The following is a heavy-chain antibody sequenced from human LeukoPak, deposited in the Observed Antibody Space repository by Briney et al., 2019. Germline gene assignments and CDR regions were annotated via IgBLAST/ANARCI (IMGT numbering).Heavy chain of an antibody. CDR3: ARDVGAQISGWYSVAFDI. Sequence: SETLSLTCSVSGASVSSYYWSWIRQPAGKGLECIGRIYTTGNTNNNPSLERRVMSVDTSRNQFSLKLSSVTAADTAVYYCARDVGAQISGWYSVAFDIWGQGTMVTVSS. CDR2: IYTTGNT. V-gene: IGHV4-4*07. CDR1: GASVSSYY. D-gene: IGHD6-19*01. J-gene: IGHJ3*02.